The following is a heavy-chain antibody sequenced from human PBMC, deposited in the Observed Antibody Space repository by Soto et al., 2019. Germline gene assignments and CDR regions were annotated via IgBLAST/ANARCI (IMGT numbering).Heavy chain of an antibody. Sequence: EVQLVESGGGLVQPGESLRLSCAASGFTFSSYWMHWVRQAPGKGLVWVSRIYSDGSSTNYAESVKGRFTISRDNAKNTLYLQMNCLRAEDTAVYYCARGMNQRYAVDYWGQGTLVTVSS. J-gene: IGHJ4*02. V-gene: IGHV3-74*01. D-gene: IGHD2-8*01. CDR2: IYSDGSST. CDR1: GFTFSSYW. CDR3: ARGMNQRYAVDY.